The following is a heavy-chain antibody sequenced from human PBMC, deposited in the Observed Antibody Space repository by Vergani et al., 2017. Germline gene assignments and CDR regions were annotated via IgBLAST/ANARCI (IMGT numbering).Heavy chain of an antibody. CDR3: VRDPDYSTFDS. V-gene: IGHV3-48*01. CDR1: VFTFIAYS. D-gene: IGHD4-11*01. CDR2: IGVSDNSI. J-gene: IGHJ4*02. Sequence: DVRLVESGVGVVQPGGSLRLSCAASVFTFIAYSMNWVRQTPGKGLEWISYIGVSDNSIYYADSVMGRFAISRDNARNLLFLQMNSLRADDSALYFCVRDPDYSTFDSWGQGTLVTVS.